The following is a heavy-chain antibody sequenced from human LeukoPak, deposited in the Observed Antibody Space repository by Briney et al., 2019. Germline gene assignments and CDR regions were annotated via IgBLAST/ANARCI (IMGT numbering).Heavy chain of an antibody. Sequence: ASVRVSCKASGYTFTGYYMHWVRQAPGQGLEWMGWINPNSGGTNYAQKFQGRVTMTRDTSISTAYMELSRLRSDDTAVYYCARSRRSSSWYGYWGQGTLVTVSS. CDR2: INPNSGGT. CDR3: ARSRRSSSWYGY. J-gene: IGHJ4*02. CDR1: GYTFTGYY. V-gene: IGHV1-2*02. D-gene: IGHD6-13*01.